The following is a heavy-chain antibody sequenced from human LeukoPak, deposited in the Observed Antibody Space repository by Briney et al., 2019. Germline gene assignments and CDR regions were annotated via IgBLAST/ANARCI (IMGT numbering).Heavy chain of an antibody. Sequence: SQTLSLTCAISGDSVSSNSAARNWIRQSPSRGLEWLGRTYYRSKWNNDYAVSVRGRININPDTSKNQLSLHLISVTPEDTAVYYCARGTWAAGLDCWGQGTLVTVSS. V-gene: IGHV6-1*01. CDR2: TYYRSKWNN. CDR3: ARGTWAAGLDC. D-gene: IGHD6-13*01. J-gene: IGHJ4*02. CDR1: GDSVSSNSAA.